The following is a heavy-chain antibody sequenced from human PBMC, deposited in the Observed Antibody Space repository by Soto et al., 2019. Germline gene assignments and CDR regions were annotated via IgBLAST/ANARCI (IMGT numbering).Heavy chain of an antibody. CDR1: GGTFSSYA. CDR3: ARPKIRDYYDSSGYLDY. J-gene: IGHJ4*02. V-gene: IGHV1-69*13. D-gene: IGHD3-22*01. CDR2: IIPIFGTA. Sequence: GASVKVSCKASGGTFSSYAISWVRQAPGQGLEWMGGIIPIFGTANYAQKFQGRVTITADESTSTAYMELSSLRSEDTAVYYCARPKIRDYYDSSGYLDYWGQGTLVTVSS.